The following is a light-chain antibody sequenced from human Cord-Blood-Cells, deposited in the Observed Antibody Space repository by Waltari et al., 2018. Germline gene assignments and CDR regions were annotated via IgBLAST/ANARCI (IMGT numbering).Light chain of an antibody. V-gene: IGKV2-28*01. CDR3: MQALQTPLT. CDR1: QSLLHSNGYNY. CDR2: LGS. Sequence: IPFPLSLDVSPDDTDSMACRPRQSLLHSNGYNYLDWYLQKPGQSPQLLIYLGSNRASGVPDRFSGSGSGTDFTLKSSRVEAEDVGVYYCMQALQTPLTFGGGTKVAIK. J-gene: IGKJ4*01.